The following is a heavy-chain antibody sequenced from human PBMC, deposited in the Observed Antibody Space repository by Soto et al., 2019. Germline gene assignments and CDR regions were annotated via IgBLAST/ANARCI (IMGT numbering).Heavy chain of an antibody. D-gene: IGHD3-22*01. CDR2: INPGNGNT. Sequence: PSVRGSCRATGDICTCDGLDWGRPAPGRGLEWMGWINPGNGNTKYSQKFQGRVIIERDTSASTAYMELSSLRSEDTAVDDCARGGYFDTRNYLAYRGLGTLVPGSS. V-gene: IGHV1-3*01. CDR3: ARGGYFDTRNYLAY. CDR1: GDICTCDG. J-gene: IGHJ4*02.